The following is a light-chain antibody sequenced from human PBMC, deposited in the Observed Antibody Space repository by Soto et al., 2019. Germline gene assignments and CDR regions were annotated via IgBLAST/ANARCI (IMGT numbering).Light chain of an antibody. CDR1: SSDVGAYNY. V-gene: IGLV2-8*01. CDR2: EVS. J-gene: IGLJ1*01. Sequence: QSALTQPPSASGSPGQSVTISCTGTSSDVGAYNYVSWYQQHPGKAPKLIIYEVSRRPSGVPDRFSGSKSGNTASLTVSGLQADDEAYYFCSSYGGSYNVFGTGTKVTVL. CDR3: SSYGGSYNV.